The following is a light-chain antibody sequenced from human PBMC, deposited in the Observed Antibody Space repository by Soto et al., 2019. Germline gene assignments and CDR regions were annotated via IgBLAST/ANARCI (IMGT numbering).Light chain of an antibody. CDR3: QKYNSAPCLT. CDR2: AAS. CDR1: QGISNY. Sequence: DIQMTQSPSSLSASVGDRVTITCRASQGISNYLAWYQQKPGKVPKLLIYAASTLQSGVTSRFSGSGYGTDFTLTISSLQPEDVATYYGQKYNSAPCLTFGGETKVEIK. J-gene: IGKJ4*01. V-gene: IGKV1-27*01.